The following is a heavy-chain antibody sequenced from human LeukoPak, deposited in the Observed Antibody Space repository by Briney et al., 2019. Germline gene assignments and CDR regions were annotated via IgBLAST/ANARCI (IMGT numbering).Heavy chain of an antibody. CDR1: GFTFSSYG. CDR2: ISSGSSSI. CDR3: ARVVAGIDWFDP. Sequence: TRGSLRLSCAASGFTFSSYGMHWVRQAPGKGLEWVSYISSGSSSIYYADSVKGRFTISRDNAKNSLYLQLNSLRDEDTAVYYCARVVAGIDWFDPWGQGTLVTVSS. V-gene: IGHV3-48*02. J-gene: IGHJ5*02. D-gene: IGHD6-19*01.